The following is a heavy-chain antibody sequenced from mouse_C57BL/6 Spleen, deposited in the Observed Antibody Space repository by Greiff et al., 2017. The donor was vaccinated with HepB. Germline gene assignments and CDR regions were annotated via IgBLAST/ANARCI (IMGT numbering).Heavy chain of an antibody. CDR2: IYPGNSDT. CDR1: GYTFTSYW. J-gene: IGHJ4*01. V-gene: IGHV1-5*01. Sequence: EVQLQQSGTVLARPGASVKMSCKTSGYTFTSYWMHWVKQRPGQGLEWIGAIYPGNSDTSYNQKFKGKAKLTAVTSASTAYMELSSLTNEDSAVDYCTRGTTVVATEAMDYWGQGTSVTVSA. D-gene: IGHD1-1*01. CDR3: TRGTTVVATEAMDY.